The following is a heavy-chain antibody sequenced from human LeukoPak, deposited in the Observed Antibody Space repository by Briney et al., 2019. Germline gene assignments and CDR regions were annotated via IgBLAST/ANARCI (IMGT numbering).Heavy chain of an antibody. CDR1: GFTFSSYW. CDR3: ARDRGDYRVWFGP. CDR2: IKQDGSEK. J-gene: IGHJ5*02. V-gene: IGHV3-7*01. Sequence: GGSLRLSCAASGFTFSSYWMSWVRQAPGKGLEWVANIKQDGSEKYYVDSVKGRFTISRDNAKNSLYLQMNSLRAEDTAVYYCARDRGDYRVWFGPWGQGTLVTVSS. D-gene: IGHD4-17*01.